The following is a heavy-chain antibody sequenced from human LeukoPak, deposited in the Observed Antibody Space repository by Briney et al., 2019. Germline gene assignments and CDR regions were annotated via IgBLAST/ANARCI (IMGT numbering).Heavy chain of an antibody. CDR3: ARDNDYSYYFDY. CDR2: IKEGGSGK. CDR1: GFTFSSYW. J-gene: IGHJ4*02. V-gene: IGHV3-7*01. D-gene: IGHD4-11*01. Sequence: GGSLRLSCAASGFTFSSYWMSWVRQAPGKGLEWVSDIKEGGSGKYYADSVKGRFTISRDNAKNSLYLQMNSLRAEDTGAYYCARDNDYSYYFDYWGQGTLVTVSS.